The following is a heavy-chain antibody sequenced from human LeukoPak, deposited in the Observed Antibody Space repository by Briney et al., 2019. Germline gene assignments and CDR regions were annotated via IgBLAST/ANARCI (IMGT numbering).Heavy chain of an antibody. J-gene: IGHJ3*02. Sequence: GGSLRLSCAVSGLPFSNHWMTWVRQAPGKGLERVANINQGGSEKYYVDSVKGRFSISRDSAKSSLYLQMNSLRVEDTAMYFCAREGYGDYHIWGQGTIVTVSS. V-gene: IGHV3-7*01. CDR1: GLPFSNHW. CDR2: INQGGSEK. CDR3: AREGYGDYHI. D-gene: IGHD4-17*01.